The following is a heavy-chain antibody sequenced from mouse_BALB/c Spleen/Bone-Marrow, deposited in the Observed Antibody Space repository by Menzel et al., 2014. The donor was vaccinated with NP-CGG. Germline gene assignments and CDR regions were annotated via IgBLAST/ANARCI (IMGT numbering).Heavy chain of an antibody. CDR1: GFTFSSYI. J-gene: IGHJ2*01. Sequence: DVKLVESGGGLVQPGGSLKLSCAASGFTFSSYIMSWVRQTPEKRLEWVAYISNGGDNTYYPDTVKGRFIISRDNAKNTLCLQMSSLKSEDTAMYYCVRHRYDGYYFDYWGQGTTLTVSS. CDR3: VRHRYDGYYFDY. V-gene: IGHV5-12-2*01. D-gene: IGHD2-14*01. CDR2: ISNGGDNT.